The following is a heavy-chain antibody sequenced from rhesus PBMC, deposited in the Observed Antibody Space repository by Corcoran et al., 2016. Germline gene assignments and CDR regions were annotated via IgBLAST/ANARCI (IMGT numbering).Heavy chain of an antibody. Sequence: QVQLQESGPGVVKPSETLSLTCAVSGGSISDSYRWSWIRQPPGKGLEWIGYINDSSTNTNHNPSPKSRVTISKDTSKNQFSLKLSSVTAADTAVYYCARESSGYSLYYFDYWGQGVLVTVSS. CDR3: ARESSGYSLYYFDY. CDR1: GGSISDSYR. J-gene: IGHJ4*01. CDR2: INDSSTNT. V-gene: IGHV4S10*01. D-gene: IGHD5-24*01.